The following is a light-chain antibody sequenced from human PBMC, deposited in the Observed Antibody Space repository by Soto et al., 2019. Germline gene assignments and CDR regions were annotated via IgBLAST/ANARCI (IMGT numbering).Light chain of an antibody. CDR2: GNN. CDR3: AAWDDSLNGL. Sequence: QSVLTQPPSASGTPGQRVTISCSGSSSNIGSNTVNWYQQLPGTAPKLLIYGNNQRPSGVPGRFSGSKSGTSASLAISGLQSEDEADYYCAAWDDSLNGLFGGGTKLTVL. CDR1: SSNIGSNT. J-gene: IGLJ2*01. V-gene: IGLV1-44*01.